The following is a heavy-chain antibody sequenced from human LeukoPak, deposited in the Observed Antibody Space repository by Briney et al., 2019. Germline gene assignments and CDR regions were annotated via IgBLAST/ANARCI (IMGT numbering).Heavy chain of an antibody. J-gene: IGHJ4*02. V-gene: IGHV4-39*01. CDR1: GGSVSSSIYY. CDR3: MRRPSGLSLDY. D-gene: IGHD3-10*01. Sequence: SEILSLTCTVSGGSVSSSIYYWGWIRQPPGKGLEWIASIYNRGTTYYNPSLKSRVTISVDTSKNQYSLKLSSVTAADTAVYYCMRRPSGLSLDYWGQGILVTVSS. CDR2: IYNRGTT.